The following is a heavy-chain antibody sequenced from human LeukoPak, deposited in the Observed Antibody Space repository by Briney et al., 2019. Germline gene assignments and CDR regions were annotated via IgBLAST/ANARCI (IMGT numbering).Heavy chain of an antibody. V-gene: IGHV3-23*01. J-gene: IGHJ5*02. D-gene: IGHD5-12*01. CDR1: GFTFTNYA. CDR2: ISASGVMT. Sequence: GGSLRLSCAASGFTFTNYAMTWVRQAPGKGLEWVSSISASGVMTYYADSVKGWFTISRDNSRNTLYLQMNSLRVEDTAVYYCAKGGGYDGGSRRWFDPWGQGTLVTVSS. CDR3: AKGGGYDGGSRRWFDP.